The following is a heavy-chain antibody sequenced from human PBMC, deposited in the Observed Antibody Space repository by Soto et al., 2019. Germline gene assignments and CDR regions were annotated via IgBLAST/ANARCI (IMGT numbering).Heavy chain of an antibody. J-gene: IGHJ4*02. Sequence: ASVKVSCKASAYTFSSYYMHWVRQAPGQGLEWMGIINPSGGSTSYAQKFQGRVTMTRDTSTSTVYMELSSLRSEDTAVYYCARDFVLVPSALYYFDYWGQGTLVTVSS. CDR2: INPSGGST. CDR1: AYTFSSYY. CDR3: ARDFVLVPSALYYFDY. V-gene: IGHV1-46*01. D-gene: IGHD2-2*01.